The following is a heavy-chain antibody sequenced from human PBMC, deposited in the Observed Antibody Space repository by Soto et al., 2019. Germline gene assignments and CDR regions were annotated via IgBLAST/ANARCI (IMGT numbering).Heavy chain of an antibody. CDR3: ARDSDDSSGYYLLGVYYFDY. J-gene: IGHJ4*02. D-gene: IGHD3-22*01. CDR2: ISSSSSTI. CDR1: GFTFSSYG. V-gene: IGHV3-48*01. Sequence: PGGSKRLSCAASGFTFSSYGMNWVRQAPGKGLEWVSYISSSSSTIYYADSVKGRFTISRDNAKNPLYLQMNSLRAEDTAVYYCARDSDDSSGYYLLGVYYFDYWGQGTLVTVSS.